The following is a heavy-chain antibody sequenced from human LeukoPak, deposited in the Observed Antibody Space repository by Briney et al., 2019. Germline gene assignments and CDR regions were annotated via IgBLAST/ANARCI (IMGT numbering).Heavy chain of an antibody. CDR2: ISGDGGSI. CDR1: GFTFDDYA. V-gene: IGHV3-43*02. D-gene: IGHD2-15*01. Sequence: PGGSLILSCAASGFTFDDYAMHWVRQAPGKGLEWVSLISGDGGSIYYADSVKGRLIISRDNSNNSLHLQMNSMITEDDALYYYAKDGGYCSGGSCYSGYYYYYGMDVWGQGTTVTVSS. CDR3: AKDGGYCSGGSCYSGYYYYYGMDV. J-gene: IGHJ6*02.